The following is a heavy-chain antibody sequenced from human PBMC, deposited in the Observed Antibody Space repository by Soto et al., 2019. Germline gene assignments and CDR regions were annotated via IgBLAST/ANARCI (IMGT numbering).Heavy chain of an antibody. J-gene: IGHJ6*02. Sequence: ASVKVSCKASGYTFTSYAMHWVRQAPGQRLEWMGWINAGNGNTKYSQKFQGRVTITRATSASTAYMELSSLRSEDTAVYYCAGGYSSSWDFYYYYGMDVWGQGTTVTVSS. CDR2: INAGNGNT. CDR3: AGGYSSSWDFYYYYGMDV. D-gene: IGHD6-13*01. CDR1: GYTFTSYA. V-gene: IGHV1-3*01.